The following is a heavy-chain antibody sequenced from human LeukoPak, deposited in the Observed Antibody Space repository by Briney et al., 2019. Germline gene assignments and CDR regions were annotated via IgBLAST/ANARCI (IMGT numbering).Heavy chain of an antibody. Sequence: GGSLRLSCAASGFTFSNAWMSWVRQAPGKGLEWVGRIKSKTDGGTTDYAAPVKGRFTISRDDSKNTLYLQMNSLKTEDTAVYYCTTAYDYGDPYYFGYWGQGTLVHGSS. J-gene: IGHJ4*02. CDR2: IKSKTDGGTT. V-gene: IGHV3-15*01. CDR1: GFTFSNAW. CDR3: TTAYDYGDPYYFGY. D-gene: IGHD4-17*01.